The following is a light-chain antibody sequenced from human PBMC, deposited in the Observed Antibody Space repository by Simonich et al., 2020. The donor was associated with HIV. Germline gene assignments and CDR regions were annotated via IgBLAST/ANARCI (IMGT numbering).Light chain of an antibody. CDR1: SSDVGGYNY. CDR2: DVS. Sequence: QSALTQPASVSGSPGQSITISCTGTSSDVGGYNYVSWYQQHPGKAPKLMIYDVSNRPSGVSNRCSGSKSGNTASLTISGLQAEDEGDYYCSSYTSSSTWVFGGGTKLTVL. J-gene: IGLJ3*02. V-gene: IGLV2-14*03. CDR3: SSYTSSSTWV.